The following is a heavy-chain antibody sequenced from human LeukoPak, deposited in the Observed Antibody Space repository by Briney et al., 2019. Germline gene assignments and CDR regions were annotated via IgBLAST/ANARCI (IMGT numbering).Heavy chain of an antibody. Sequence: SETLSLTCTVSGDSISSGNYYWSWIRQPGGKGLEWLGRIYTSGSTNYNPSLKSRVTISLGRSKNQFSLNLNSVTAADTAVYYCARAVGSSESNWFDPWGQGTLATVSS. CDR1: GDSISSGNYY. CDR3: ARAVGSSESNWFDP. J-gene: IGHJ5*02. D-gene: IGHD1-26*01. V-gene: IGHV4-61*02. CDR2: IYTSGST.